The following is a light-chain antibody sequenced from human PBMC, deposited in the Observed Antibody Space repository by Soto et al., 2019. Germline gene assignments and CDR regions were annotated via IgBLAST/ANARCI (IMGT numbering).Light chain of an antibody. CDR1: SSDVGGYNY. CDR3: NSYKSRSTLL. J-gene: IGLJ2*01. CDR2: EVS. V-gene: IGLV2-14*01. Sequence: QSALTQPASVSGSPGQSITISCTGTSSDVGGYNYVSWYQHHPGKAPKLMIYEVSDRPSGVSNRFSGSKSGNTASLTISGLQAEDEADYYCNSYKSRSTLLFGGGTKLTVL.